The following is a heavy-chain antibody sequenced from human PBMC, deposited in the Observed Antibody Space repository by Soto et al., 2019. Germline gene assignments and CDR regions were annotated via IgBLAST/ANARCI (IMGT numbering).Heavy chain of an antibody. Sequence: QVQLQQSGPGILKASQTLSVTCAISGDSVSNNAVAWNWIRQSPSGGLEWLGRTYRGSESYNDYSISLKSRVTINPDPSKNQFSLQLTSVTSEDTAVYYCARGKNAAFDYWGQGTVVTVSS. CDR2: TYRGSESYN. CDR1: GDSVSNNAVA. CDR3: ARGKNAAFDY. J-gene: IGHJ4*02. V-gene: IGHV6-1*01.